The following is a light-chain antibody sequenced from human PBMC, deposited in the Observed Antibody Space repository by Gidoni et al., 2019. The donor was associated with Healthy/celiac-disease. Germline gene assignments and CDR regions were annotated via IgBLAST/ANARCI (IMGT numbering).Light chain of an antibody. J-gene: IGLJ2*01. V-gene: IGLV3-9*01. CDR3: QVWDSSTVV. CDR2: RDS. CDR1: NLGSKN. Sequence: SSDLTQPLSVSVALGQTARITCGGNNLGSKNVNRNQQKPGQAPVLVIYRDSNRPSGIPERFSGSNAGNKATLTSSRAQAGDEADYYCQVWDSSTVVFGGGTKLT.